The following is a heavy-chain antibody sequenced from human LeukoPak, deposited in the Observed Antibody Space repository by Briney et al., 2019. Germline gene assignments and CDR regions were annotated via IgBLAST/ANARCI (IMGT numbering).Heavy chain of an antibody. CDR1: GYSFTGYY. CDR3: ARPGIAAAGNSYYYYYMDV. D-gene: IGHD6-13*01. J-gene: IGHJ6*03. V-gene: IGHV1-2*02. CDR2: INPNSGGT. Sequence: ASVKVSCKASGYSFTGYYIHWVRQAPGQGLEWMGWINPNSGGTNYAQKFQGRVTMTRDTSISTAYMELSRLRSDDTAVYYCARPGIAAAGNSYYYYYMDVWGKGTTVTISS.